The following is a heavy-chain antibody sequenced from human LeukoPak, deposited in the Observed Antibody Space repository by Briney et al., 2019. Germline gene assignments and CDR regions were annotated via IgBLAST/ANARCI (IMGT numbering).Heavy chain of an antibody. J-gene: IGHJ5*02. CDR2: ISAYNGNT. Sequence: ASVTVSCTASGYTFTSYGISWVRQAPGQGLEWMGWISAYNGNTNYAQKLQGRVTMTTDTSTSTAYMELGSLRSDDTAVYYCARARVYVDYGSFDWFDPWGQGTLVTVSS. CDR3: ARARVYVDYGSFDWFDP. V-gene: IGHV1-18*01. CDR1: GYTFTSYG. D-gene: IGHD3-10*01.